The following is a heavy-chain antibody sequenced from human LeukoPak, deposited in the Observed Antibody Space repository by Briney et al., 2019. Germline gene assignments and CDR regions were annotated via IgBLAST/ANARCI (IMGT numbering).Heavy chain of an antibody. CDR3: VRPSIDDYGDSGY. D-gene: IGHD4-17*01. J-gene: IGHJ4*02. CDR1: GFTFTFYS. V-gene: IGHV3-21*01. Sequence: GGSLRLSCAASGFTFTFYSMNWVRQAPWKGLDWISSISSLDRSYKYYSGSVKSRFPISRDDAKNSLYLQLNSLRADDTAVYYCVRPSIDDYGDSGYWGQGTLVTVSS. CDR2: ISSLDRSYK.